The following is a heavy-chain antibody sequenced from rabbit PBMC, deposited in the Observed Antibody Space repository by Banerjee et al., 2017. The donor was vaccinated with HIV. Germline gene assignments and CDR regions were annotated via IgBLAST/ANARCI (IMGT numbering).Heavy chain of an antibody. J-gene: IGHJ6*01. CDR3: ARDIYAGYGVARGYGMDL. CDR1: GFDFSSYY. CDR2: IDPVFGST. V-gene: IGHV1S7*01. D-gene: IGHD4-2*01. Sequence: QLVESGGGLVQPGGSLKLSCKASGFDFSSYYMSWVRQAPGKGLEWIGYIDPVFGSTYYASWVNGRFTISSHNAQNTVSLQLNSLTAADMATYFCARDIYAGYGVARGYGMDLWGPGTLVTVS.